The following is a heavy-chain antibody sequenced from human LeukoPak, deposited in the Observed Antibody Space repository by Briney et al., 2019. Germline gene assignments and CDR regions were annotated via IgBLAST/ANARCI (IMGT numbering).Heavy chain of an antibody. D-gene: IGHD5-18*01. V-gene: IGHV4-59*01. J-gene: IGHJ3*02. CDR1: VGSMSNRYW. CDR3: ARDRRSEDSYGSSGTFDI. Sequence: PSETLSPTCTVFVGSMSNRYWWTWIRQTPGKGLEWIGNAYYSGSSTSNPSLRSRVSISVDTSKNQFSLKLRSVTAADTAVYYCARDRRSEDSYGSSGTFDIWGPGSVVTVSS. CDR2: AYYSGSS.